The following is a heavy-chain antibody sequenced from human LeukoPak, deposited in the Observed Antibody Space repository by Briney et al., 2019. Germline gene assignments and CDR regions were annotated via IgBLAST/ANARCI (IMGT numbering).Heavy chain of an antibody. CDR1: GFTFSAYG. CDR3: AKKAGNDYGDQNWFDP. V-gene: IGHV3-33*06. J-gene: IGHJ5*02. Sequence: GRSLRLSCAASGFTFSAYGMRWVRQAPGKGLEWVAIIWYDGTNKYYTDSVKGRFTISRDNSKNTLYLQMNSLRAEDTAVYYCAKKAGNDYGDQNWFDPWGQGTLVTVSS. D-gene: IGHD4-17*01. CDR2: IWYDGTNK.